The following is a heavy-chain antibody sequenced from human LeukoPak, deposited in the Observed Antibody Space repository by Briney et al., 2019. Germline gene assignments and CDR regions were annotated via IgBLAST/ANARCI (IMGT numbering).Heavy chain of an antibody. J-gene: IGHJ4*02. V-gene: IGHV3-48*02. CDR2: ISSGSSTI. Sequence: GGSLRPSCAASGFTFSTYNMNWVRQAPGKGLEWVSYISSGSSTIYYADSVKGRFTISRDNAKNSLYLQMNSLRDEDTAVYYCARVWNGQQLVLGDYWGQGTLVTVSS. D-gene: IGHD6-13*01. CDR3: ARVWNGQQLVLGDY. CDR1: GFTFSTYN.